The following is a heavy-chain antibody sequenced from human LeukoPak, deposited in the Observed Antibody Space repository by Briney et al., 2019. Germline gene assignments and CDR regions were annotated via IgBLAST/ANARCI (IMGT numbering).Heavy chain of an antibody. Sequence: KPGGSLRLSCAASGFTFDTYNFNWVRQAPGQGLEWVASIRSYSSYIYYADSVKGRFTISRDNSKNTLYLQMNTLRAEDTAVYYCAKASRFGYSYGPREYFYYMDVWGKGTTVTISS. CDR2: IRSYSSYI. CDR1: GFTFDTYN. D-gene: IGHD5-18*01. V-gene: IGHV3-21*04. CDR3: AKASRFGYSYGPREYFYYMDV. J-gene: IGHJ6*03.